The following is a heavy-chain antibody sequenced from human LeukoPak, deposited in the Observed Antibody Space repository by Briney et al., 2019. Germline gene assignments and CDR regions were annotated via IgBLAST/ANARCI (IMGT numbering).Heavy chain of an antibody. CDR3: AKDQNYFGSGTSAIDY. CDR1: GFTLSDYG. J-gene: IGHJ4*02. CDR2: ILYDGTNK. V-gene: IGHV3-30*02. D-gene: IGHD3-10*01. Sequence: GGSLRLSCAASGFTLSDYGMHWVRHAPGKGLEWVALILYDGTNKYYADSVKGRFTISRDISKNTLYLRMNSLRAEDTAVYHCAKDQNYFGSGTSAIDYWGQGTLVTVSS.